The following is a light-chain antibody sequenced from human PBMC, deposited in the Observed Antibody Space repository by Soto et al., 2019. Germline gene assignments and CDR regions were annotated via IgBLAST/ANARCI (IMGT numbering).Light chain of an antibody. CDR2: SAS. V-gene: IGKV3-15*01. J-gene: IGKJ4*01. Sequence: EVVVTQSPATLALSPGERGTLSCTASQSVSGNLAWYQQKPGQSPRLLIHSASTRATDIPARFSGSGSGTEFTLTITSLQSEDFAVYYCQQYHNWPPGLTFGGGTKV. CDR3: QQYHNWPPGLT. CDR1: QSVSGN.